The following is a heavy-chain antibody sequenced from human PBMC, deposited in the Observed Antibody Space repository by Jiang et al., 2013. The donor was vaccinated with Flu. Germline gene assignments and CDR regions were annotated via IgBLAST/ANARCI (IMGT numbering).Heavy chain of an antibody. Sequence: PGLVKPSETLSLTCTVSGGISNYYWSWIRQPPGKRLEWIGYISYSGTTNYNPSLKSRVTISVDTSKNQVSLKLSSVTAADTAVYYCGRLTCNEGSCYEHYWGQGTLVAVSS. V-gene: IGHV4-59*08. CDR2: ISYSGTT. CDR1: GGISNYY. J-gene: IGHJ4*02. CDR3: GRLTCNEGSCYEHY. D-gene: IGHD2-15*01.